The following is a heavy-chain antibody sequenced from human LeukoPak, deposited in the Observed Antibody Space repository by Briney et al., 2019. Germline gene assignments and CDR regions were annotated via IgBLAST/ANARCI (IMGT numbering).Heavy chain of an antibody. CDR2: ISGSGGGT. D-gene: IGHD6-6*01. CDR3: AKVRTYSSWSGDNFDY. Sequence: PGGSLRLSCAASGFTFSNYAMNWVRQAPGKGLEWVSAISGSGGGTYYADSVKGHFTISRDNSKNTLYLQMNSLRAEDTAVYYCAKVRTYSSWSGDNFDYWGQGTLVTVSS. CDR1: GFTFSNYA. J-gene: IGHJ4*02. V-gene: IGHV3-23*01.